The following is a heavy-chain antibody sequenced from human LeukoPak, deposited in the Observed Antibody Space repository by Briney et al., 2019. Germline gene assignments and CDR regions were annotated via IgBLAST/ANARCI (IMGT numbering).Heavy chain of an antibody. CDR2: ISGSGGST. J-gene: IGHJ4*02. V-gene: IGHV3-23*01. D-gene: IGHD3-9*01. CDR1: GFTFSSYA. CDR3: AKDRPHDILTGYSYFDY. Sequence: PGGSLRLSCAASGFTFSSYAMSWVRQAPGKGLEWVSAISGSGGSTYYADSVKGRFTISRDNSKNTLYLQMNSLRAEDTAVCYCAKDRPHDILTGYSYFDYWGQGTLVTVSS.